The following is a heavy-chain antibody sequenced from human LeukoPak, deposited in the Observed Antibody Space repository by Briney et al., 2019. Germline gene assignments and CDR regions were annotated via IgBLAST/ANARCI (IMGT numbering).Heavy chain of an antibody. V-gene: IGHV1-69*01. Sequence: SVKVSCKASGGTFSSYAISWVRQAPGQGLEWMGGIIPIFGTANYAQKFQGRVTITADESTGTAYMGLSSLRSEDTAVYYCARAPKWELPIDYWGQGTLVTVSS. CDR1: GGTFSSYA. CDR2: IIPIFGTA. J-gene: IGHJ4*02. CDR3: ARAPKWELPIDY. D-gene: IGHD1-26*01.